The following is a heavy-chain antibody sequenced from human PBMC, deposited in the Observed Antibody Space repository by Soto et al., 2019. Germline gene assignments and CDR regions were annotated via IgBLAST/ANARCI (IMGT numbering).Heavy chain of an antibody. V-gene: IGHV4-30-2*01. CDR3: ARVPGP. CDR1: GGSISSGGYS. CDR2: IYHSGST. J-gene: IGHJ5*02. Sequence: QLQLQESGSGLVKPSQTLSLTCAVSGGSISSGGYSWSWIRQPPGKGLDWIGYIYHSGSTYYNPSLKSRVTISVDRSKNQFSLKLSSVTAADPAVYYCARVPGPWGQGTLVTVSS.